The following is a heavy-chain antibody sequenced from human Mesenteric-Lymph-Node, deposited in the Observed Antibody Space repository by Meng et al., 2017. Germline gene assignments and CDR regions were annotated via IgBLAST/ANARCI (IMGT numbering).Heavy chain of an antibody. V-gene: IGHV1-2*06. J-gene: IGHJ4*02. CDR2: INPNSGGT. CDR1: GYTFPGYN. CDR3: ARSDSSGYQYYFDY. Sequence: VHRVQIGSELKKPGAPVKASSKASGYTFPGYNMHWVRQAPGQGLEWMGRINPNSGGTNYAQKFQGRVTMTRDTSISTAYMELSRLRSDDTAVYYCARSDSSGYQYYFDYWGQGTLVTVSS. D-gene: IGHD3-22*01.